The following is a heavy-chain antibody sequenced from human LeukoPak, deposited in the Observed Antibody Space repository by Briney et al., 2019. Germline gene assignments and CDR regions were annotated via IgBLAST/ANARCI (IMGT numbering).Heavy chain of an antibody. CDR3: ARSPFLGYCSSTSCLGWFDP. D-gene: IGHD2-2*01. Sequence: SETLSLTCTVSGGSISSSNYYWGWIRQPPGKGLEWIGSIYYSGSTYYNPSLKSRVTIPVDTSKNQFSLKLSSVTAADTAVYYCARSPFLGYCSSTSCLGWFDPWGQGTLVTVSS. J-gene: IGHJ5*02. CDR2: IYYSGST. CDR1: GGSISSSNYY. V-gene: IGHV4-39*01.